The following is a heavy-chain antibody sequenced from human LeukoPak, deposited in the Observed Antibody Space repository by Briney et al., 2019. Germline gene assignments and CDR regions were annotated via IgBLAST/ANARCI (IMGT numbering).Heavy chain of an antibody. CDR1: GFTFSSYA. CDR2: ISGRGGST. CDR3: AKGPFPTENYYFDY. D-gene: IGHD1-7*01. J-gene: IGHJ4*02. Sequence: GGSLRLSCAASGFTFSSYAMSWVRQARGGGLEWVSAISGRGGSTFYADSVKGRFTISRDNSKNTLYLQMNSQRAEDTAVYYCAKGPFPTENYYFDYWGQGTLVTVSS. V-gene: IGHV3-23*01.